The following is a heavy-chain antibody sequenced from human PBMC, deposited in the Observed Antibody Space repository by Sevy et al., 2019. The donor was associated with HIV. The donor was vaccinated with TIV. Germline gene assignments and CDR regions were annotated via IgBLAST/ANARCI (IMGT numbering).Heavy chain of an antibody. CDR1: GFTFSTYA. D-gene: IGHD6-19*01. V-gene: IGHV3-23*01. J-gene: IGHJ5*02. CDR2: ISGSGISI. Sequence: GGSLRLSCADSGFTFSTYAMSWVRQAPGKGLEWVSGISGSGISIYYAGSVKGRFTISRDNSKNTLILQMNSLRAEDTAIYYCAKELPGYQYDSSGNLDTWGQGRLVTVSS. CDR3: AKELPGYQYDSSGNLDT.